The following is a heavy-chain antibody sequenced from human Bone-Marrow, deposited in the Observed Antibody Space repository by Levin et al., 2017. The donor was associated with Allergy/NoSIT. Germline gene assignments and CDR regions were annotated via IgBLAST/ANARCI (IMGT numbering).Heavy chain of an antibody. D-gene: IGHD5-12*01. CDR3: AREVAYDGPSDYSGMDV. V-gene: IGHV4-39*07. CDR1: GGSISSSSYY. CDR2: IYYSGST. J-gene: IGHJ6*02. Sequence: PSETLSLTCTVSGGSISSSSYYWGWIRQPPGKGLEWIGTIYYSGSTYYNPSLKSRVTISIDMSKNKFSLKLSSVSAGDTAVYYCAREVAYDGPSDYSGMDVWGQGTTVTVSS.